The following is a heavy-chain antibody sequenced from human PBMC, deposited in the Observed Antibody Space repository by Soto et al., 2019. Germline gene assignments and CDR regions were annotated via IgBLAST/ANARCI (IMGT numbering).Heavy chain of an antibody. J-gene: IGHJ6*02. D-gene: IGHD2-2*01. V-gene: IGHV1-69*13. Sequence: SVKVSCKASGYTFTSYVISWVRQAPGQGLEWMGGIIPIFGTANYAQKFQGRVTITADESTSTAYMELSSLRSEDTAVYYCARGLIVVVPAATNRDFDYYGMDVWGQGTTVTVSS. CDR3: ARGLIVVVPAATNRDFDYYGMDV. CDR1: GYTFTSYV. CDR2: IIPIFGTA.